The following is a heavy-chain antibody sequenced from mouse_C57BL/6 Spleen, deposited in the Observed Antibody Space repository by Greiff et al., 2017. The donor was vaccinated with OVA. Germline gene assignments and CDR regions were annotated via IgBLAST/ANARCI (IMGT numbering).Heavy chain of an antibody. CDR2: INPSTGGT. CDR1: GYSFTGYY. CDR3: ARRDYGSSYGDYFDY. D-gene: IGHD1-1*01. V-gene: IGHV1-43*01. J-gene: IGHJ2*01. Sequence: VQLQQSGPELVKPGASVKISCKASGYSFTGYYMHWVKQSSEKSLEWIGEINPSTGGTSYNQKFKGKATLTVDKSSSTAYMQLKSLTSEDSAVYYCARRDYGSSYGDYFDYWGPGTTLTVSS.